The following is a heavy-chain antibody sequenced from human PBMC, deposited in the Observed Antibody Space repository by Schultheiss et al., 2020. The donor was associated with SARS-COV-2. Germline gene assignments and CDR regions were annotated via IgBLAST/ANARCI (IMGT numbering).Heavy chain of an antibody. V-gene: IGHV4-61*08. J-gene: IGHJ5*02. CDR3: ARDRQQLDLYNWFDP. D-gene: IGHD6-13*01. Sequence: LSLTCTVSGGSISSGGYYWSWIRQHPGKGLEWIGYIYYSGSTNYNPSLKSRVTISVDTSKNQFSLKLSSVTAADTAVYYCARDRQQLDLYNWFDPWGQGTLVTVSS. CDR2: IYYSGST. CDR1: GGSISSGGYY.